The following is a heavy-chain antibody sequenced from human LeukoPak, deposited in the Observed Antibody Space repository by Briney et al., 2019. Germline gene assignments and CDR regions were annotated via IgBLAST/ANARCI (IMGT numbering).Heavy chain of an antibody. V-gene: IGHV3-7*03. CDR2: INPDGGDK. D-gene: IGHD4-17*01. Sequence: GGSLRLSCVASGFTFSRHWMTWVRQAPGKGLEWLANINPDGGDKFYLDSVKGRFTMSRDNDWNTLYLQMDSLRADDTAVYYCVRLKGTTSVFDYWGQGTLVTVSS. CDR3: VRLKGTTSVFDY. CDR1: GFTFSRHW. J-gene: IGHJ4*02.